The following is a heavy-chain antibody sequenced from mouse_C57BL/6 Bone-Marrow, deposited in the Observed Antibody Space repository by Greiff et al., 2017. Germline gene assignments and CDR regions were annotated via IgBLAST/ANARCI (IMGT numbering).Heavy chain of an antibody. Sequence: QVQLQQPGAELVKPGASVKLSCKASGYTFTSYWMHWVKQRPGHGLGWIGMIHPNSGSTNYNEKFKSKSTLTVDKSSSTADMQLSSLTSEDSAVYYCARSGFYGSSFFDYWGQGTTLTGSS. CDR2: IHPNSGST. CDR1: GYTFTSYW. V-gene: IGHV1-64*01. CDR3: ARSGFYGSSFFDY. J-gene: IGHJ2*01. D-gene: IGHD1-1*01.